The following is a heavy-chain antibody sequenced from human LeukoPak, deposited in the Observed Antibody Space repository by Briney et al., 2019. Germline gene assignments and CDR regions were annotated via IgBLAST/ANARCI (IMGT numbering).Heavy chain of an antibody. V-gene: IGHV3-23*05. D-gene: IGHD2-15*01. CDR1: GFTFNTYA. CDR3: AKQLGYCSDGSCYFPY. CDR2: ISSTSGST. J-gene: IGHJ4*02. Sequence: GGSLRLSCAASGFTFNTYAMGWVRQAPGKGLEWVSSISSTSGSTYYADSVNGRFTISRDNSKNTVYLQMNSLRVEDSAIYYCAKQLGYCSDGSCYFPYWGQGTLVTVSS.